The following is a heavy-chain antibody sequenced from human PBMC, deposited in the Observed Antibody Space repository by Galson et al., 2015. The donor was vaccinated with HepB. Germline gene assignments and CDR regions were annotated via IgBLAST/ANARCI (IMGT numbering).Heavy chain of an antibody. J-gene: IGHJ4*02. CDR3: SGDRKGGYGPFDY. CDR1: GFTFGDHT. CDR2: IRSKVHGGTT. D-gene: IGHD5-12*01. Sequence: SLRLSCAGSGFTFGDHTMTWFRQAPGKGLEWVGSIRSKVHGGTTEYAASVKGRFTISRDDYKSIAYLQMNNLTTEDTAMYYCSGDRKGGYGPFDYWGQGTLVTVSS. V-gene: IGHV3-49*03.